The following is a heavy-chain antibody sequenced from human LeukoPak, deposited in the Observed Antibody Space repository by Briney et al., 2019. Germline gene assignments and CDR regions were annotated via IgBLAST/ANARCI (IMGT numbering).Heavy chain of an antibody. CDR2: ISAYNGNT. CDR1: GYTFTSYG. CDR3: ERDSGLPRYSSGWYVLY. D-gene: IGHD6-19*01. J-gene: IGHJ4*02. V-gene: IGHV1-18*01. Sequence: ASVKVSCKASGYTFTSYGISWVRQAPGQGLECMGWISAYNGNTNYAQKLQGRVTMTTDTSTSTAYMELRSLRSDATAVYYCERDSGLPRYSSGWYVLYWGQGTLVTVSS.